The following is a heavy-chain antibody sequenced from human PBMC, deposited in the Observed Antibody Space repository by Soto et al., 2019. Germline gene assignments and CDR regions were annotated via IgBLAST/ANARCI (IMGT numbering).Heavy chain of an antibody. CDR2: IIPTFGTA. V-gene: IGHV1-69*06. D-gene: IGHD2-2*01. CDR3: ARDNIVVVPAAILYYYYGMDV. Sequence: SVKVSCKASGGTFSSYAISWVRQAPGQGLELMGGIIPTFGTANYAQKFQGRVTITADKSTSTAYMELSSLRSEDTAVYYCARDNIVVVPAAILYYYYGMDVWGQGTTVTVYS. CDR1: GGTFSSYA. J-gene: IGHJ6*02.